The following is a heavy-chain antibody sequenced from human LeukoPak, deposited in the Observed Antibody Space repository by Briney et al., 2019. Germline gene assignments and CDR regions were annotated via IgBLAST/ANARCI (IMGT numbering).Heavy chain of an antibody. CDR2: IRSKTYGGTT. Sequence: GGSLRLSCAASAFTFSSYDMNWVRQAPGKGLEWVGFIRSKTYGGTTEYAASVKGRFTISRDDSKSIAYLQLNSLKTEDTAMYYCTLGRSYWGPGTLVTVSS. V-gene: IGHV3-49*04. CDR3: TLGRSY. CDR1: AFTFSSYD. J-gene: IGHJ4*02. D-gene: IGHD3-16*01.